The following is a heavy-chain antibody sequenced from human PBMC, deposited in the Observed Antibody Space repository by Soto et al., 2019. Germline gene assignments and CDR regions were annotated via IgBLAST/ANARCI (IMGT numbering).Heavy chain of an antibody. CDR2: IDNRGTGT. J-gene: IGHJ4*02. Sequence: PGGSLRLSCAASGFTVSNSWMHWVRQAPGKGLVWVSRIDNRGTGTSYADSVKGRFTISRDNAKNTLFLQMNSLRPEDTAVYYCGTVFDLWGQGTLVTVSS. V-gene: IGHV3-74*01. D-gene: IGHD4-17*01. CDR1: GFTVSNSW. CDR3: GTVFDL.